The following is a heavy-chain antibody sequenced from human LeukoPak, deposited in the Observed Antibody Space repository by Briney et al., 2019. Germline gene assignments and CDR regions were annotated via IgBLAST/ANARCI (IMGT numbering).Heavy chain of an antibody. CDR1: GFTFSSYS. CDR3: SRALDY. J-gene: IGHJ4*02. V-gene: IGHV3-48*02. CDR2: LSSTSSII. Sequence: GGSLSLSCAASGFTFSSYSMNWVRQAPGKGLEWVSYLSSTSSIIYYADSVKGRFTISRDNAKNSLYLQVNSLRDEDTAVYYCSRALDYWGQGTLVTVSS.